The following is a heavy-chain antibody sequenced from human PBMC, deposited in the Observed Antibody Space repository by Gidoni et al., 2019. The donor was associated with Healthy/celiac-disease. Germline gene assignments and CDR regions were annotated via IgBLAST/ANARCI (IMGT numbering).Heavy chain of an antibody. V-gene: IGHV6-1*01. D-gene: IGHD5-12*01. J-gene: IGHJ6*02. Sequence: QVQLQQAGPGLVKPSQTLSLTCAISGDSVSSNSAAWNWIRQSPSRGLEWLGRTYSRSKWYNDYSVSGKSRITINPDTSKNQFSLQLNSVTPEDTAVYYCARGGGRDGYNYGEELYYYYGMDVWGQGTTVTVSS. CDR1: GDSVSSNSAA. CDR2: TYSRSKWYN. CDR3: ARGGGRDGYNYGEELYYYYGMDV.